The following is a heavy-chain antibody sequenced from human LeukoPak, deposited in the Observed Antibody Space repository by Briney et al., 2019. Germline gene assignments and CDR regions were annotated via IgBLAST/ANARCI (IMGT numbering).Heavy chain of an antibody. CDR1: GFTFSDHY. D-gene: IGHD5-24*01. CDR3: AREETATFRGPYFDY. J-gene: IGHJ4*02. Sequence: GGSLRLSCAASGFTFSDHYMDWVRQTPGKGLEWIGRTRNKANSYSTEYAASVKGRFTISRDESKNSLYLQTSSLKTEDTAVYFCAREETATFRGPYFDYWGQGTLVTVSS. V-gene: IGHV3-72*01. CDR2: TRNKANSYST.